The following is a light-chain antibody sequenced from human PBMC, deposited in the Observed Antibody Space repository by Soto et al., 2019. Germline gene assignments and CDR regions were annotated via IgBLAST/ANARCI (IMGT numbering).Light chain of an antibody. V-gene: IGKV3-20*01. CDR3: QQYGSSPPWT. CDR1: HSFSSSY. Sequence: EIGLTQSPGTLSLSPGERPTPSCRASHSFSSSYLAWYQQKPGQAPRLLIYGASSRATGIPDRFSGSGSGTDFTLTISRLEPEDFAVYYCQQYGSSPPWTFGQGTKVEIK. CDR2: GAS. J-gene: IGKJ1*01.